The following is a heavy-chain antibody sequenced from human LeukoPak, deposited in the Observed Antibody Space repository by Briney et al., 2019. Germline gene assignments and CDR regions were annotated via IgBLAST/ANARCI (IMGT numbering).Heavy chain of an antibody. Sequence: GGSLRLSCAASGFTFSSYAMHWVRQAPGKGLEWVAVISYDGSNKYYADSVKGRFTISRDNSKNTPYLQMNSLRAEDTAVYYCARDSSAYYYYGMDVWSQGTTVTVSS. CDR1: GFTFSSYA. V-gene: IGHV3-30-3*01. CDR3: ARDSSAYYYYGMDV. J-gene: IGHJ6*02. D-gene: IGHD6-25*01. CDR2: ISYDGSNK.